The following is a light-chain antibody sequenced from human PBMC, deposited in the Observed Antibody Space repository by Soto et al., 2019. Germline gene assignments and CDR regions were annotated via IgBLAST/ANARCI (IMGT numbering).Light chain of an antibody. J-gene: IGLJ2*01. CDR1: GSNIGRNY. V-gene: IGLV1-51*01. CDR3: GTWDESLGAGV. CDR2: DDS. Sequence: QSVLAQPASLSAPPGEKVTISCSGRGSNIGRNYVSWYRQFPGTAPQLLFYDDSKRHSGVPDRLSGSRYGTSASLAIAGLQPGDEAVYYCGTWDESLGAGVFGGGTKLTVL.